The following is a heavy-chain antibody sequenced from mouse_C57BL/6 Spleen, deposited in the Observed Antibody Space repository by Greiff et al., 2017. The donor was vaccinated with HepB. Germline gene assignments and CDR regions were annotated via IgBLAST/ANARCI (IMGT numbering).Heavy chain of an antibody. CDR1: GFTFSDYY. V-gene: IGHV5-16*01. J-gene: IGHJ2*01. CDR2: INYDGSST. CDR3: ARASDGYYFDY. Sequence: DVKLVESEGGLVQPGSSMKLSCTASGFTFSDYYMAWVRQVPEKGLEWVANINYDGSSTYYLDSLKSRFIISRDNAKNILYLQMSSLKSEDTATYYCARASDGYYFDYWGQGTTLTVSS. D-gene: IGHD2-3*01.